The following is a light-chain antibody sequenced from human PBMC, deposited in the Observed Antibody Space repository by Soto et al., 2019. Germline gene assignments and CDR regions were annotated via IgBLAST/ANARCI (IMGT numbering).Light chain of an antibody. J-gene: IGKJ2*01. Sequence: EIVSAKSSVTLSFSPVERAALSCRASQSVSSNLAWYQQKPGQAPRLLIYRASIRATGVPARFSGSGSGTEFTLTISGLQSEDVSIYFCQHYNFWPHSFGQGTKVDIK. CDR1: QSVSSN. CDR2: RAS. CDR3: QHYNFWPHS. V-gene: IGKV3-15*01.